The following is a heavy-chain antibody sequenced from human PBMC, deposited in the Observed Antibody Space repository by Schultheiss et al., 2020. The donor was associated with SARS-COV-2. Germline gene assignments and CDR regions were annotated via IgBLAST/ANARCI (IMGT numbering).Heavy chain of an antibody. D-gene: IGHD3-16*01. CDR3: VRDKPRSTLFYFGLDV. Sequence: GESLKISCAASGFTFSSYSMNWVRQAPGKGLEWVSSISSSSSYIYYADSVKGRFTISRDNAKNSLYLQMNSLRPEDTAVYYCVRDKPRSTLFYFGLDVWGQGTTVTVSS. V-gene: IGHV3-21*04. CDR1: GFTFSSYS. CDR2: ISSSSSYI. J-gene: IGHJ6*02.